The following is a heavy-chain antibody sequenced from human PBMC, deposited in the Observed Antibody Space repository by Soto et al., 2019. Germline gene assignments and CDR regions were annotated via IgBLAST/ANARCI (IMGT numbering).Heavy chain of an antibody. CDR1: GGSIRNYY. CDR3: ARHFDSGTWPLDY. CDR2: ISYNGNT. V-gene: IGHV4-59*01. D-gene: IGHD3-10*01. J-gene: IGHJ4*02. Sequence: QVQLQESGPGLVKPSETLSLTCTVSGGSIRNYYWSWLRQPPGKGLEWIGFISYNGNTKYNPSLMCRVTISLDTSKNYFSLRLRSLTAADTALYYCARHFDSGTWPLDYWGKGILVTVSS.